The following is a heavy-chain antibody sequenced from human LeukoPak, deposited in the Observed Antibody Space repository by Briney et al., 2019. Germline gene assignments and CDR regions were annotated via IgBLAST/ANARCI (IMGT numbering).Heavy chain of an antibody. CDR3: ARVLYGDHYYGMDV. D-gene: IGHD4-17*01. CDR1: GNYW. CDR2: INSDGSWT. V-gene: IGHV3-74*01. J-gene: IGHJ6*02. Sequence: GGSLRLSCAASGNYWMHWVRQAPGKGLVWVSHINSDGSWTSYADSVKGRFTISRDNSKNTLYLQMNSLRAEDTAVYYCARVLYGDHYYGMDVWGQGTTVTVSS.